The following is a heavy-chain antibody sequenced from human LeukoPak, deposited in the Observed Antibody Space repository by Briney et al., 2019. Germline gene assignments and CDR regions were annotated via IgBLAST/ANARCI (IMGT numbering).Heavy chain of an antibody. J-gene: IGHJ4*02. CDR1: GGSISSSSYY. CDR2: FYSEGAT. V-gene: IGHV3-53*01. Sequence: PSETLSLTCTVSGGSISSSSYYWGWIRQTPGKGLEWLSMFYSEGATKYADSVKGRFTMSRDMSKNTLYLQMDSLRVEDTAVYYCARGLRGYSFDCGQGTLVIVS. D-gene: IGHD2-15*01. CDR3: ARGLRGYSFD.